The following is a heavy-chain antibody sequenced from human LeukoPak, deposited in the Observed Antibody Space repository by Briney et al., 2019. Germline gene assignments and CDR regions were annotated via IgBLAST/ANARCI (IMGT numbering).Heavy chain of an antibody. J-gene: IGHJ4*02. D-gene: IGHD6-13*01. Sequence: GGSLRLSCAASGFTFSSYSMNWVRQAPGKGLEWVSYISSSSSTIYYADSVKGRFTISRDNAKNSLYLQMNSLRAEDTAVYYCARGIAAAGRGPFDYWGQGTLVTVSS. CDR1: GFTFSSYS. CDR2: ISSSSSTI. CDR3: ARGIAAAGRGPFDY. V-gene: IGHV3-48*01.